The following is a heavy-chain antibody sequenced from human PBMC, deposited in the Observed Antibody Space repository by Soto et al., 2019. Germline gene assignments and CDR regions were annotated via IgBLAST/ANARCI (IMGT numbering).Heavy chain of an antibody. CDR3: AREARLYSGYEGYWFDP. CDR2: IIPIFGTA. J-gene: IGHJ5*02. CDR1: GGTFSSYA. Sequence: SVKVSCKASGGTFSSYAISWVRQAPGQGLEWMGGIIPIFGTANYAQKFQGRVTITADESTSTAYMELSSLRSEDTAVYYCAREARLYSGYEGYWFDPWGQGTLATVSS. D-gene: IGHD5-12*01. V-gene: IGHV1-69*13.